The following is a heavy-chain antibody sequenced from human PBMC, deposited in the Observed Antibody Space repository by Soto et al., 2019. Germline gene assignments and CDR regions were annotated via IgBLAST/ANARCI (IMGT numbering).Heavy chain of an antibody. CDR2: ISYDGSNK. CDR1: GFTFSSYA. Sequence: TGGSLRLSCAASGFTFSSYAMHWVRQAPGKGLEWVAVISYDGSNKYYADSVKGRFTISRDYSKNALYLQMNSLGAEDTAVYYGGRRAREGWFDPGGQETLVAVSS. CDR3: GRRAREGWFDP. J-gene: IGHJ5*02. V-gene: IGHV3-30-3*01.